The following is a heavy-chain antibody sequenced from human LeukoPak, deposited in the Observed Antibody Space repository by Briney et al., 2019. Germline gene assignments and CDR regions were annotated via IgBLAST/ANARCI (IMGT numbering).Heavy chain of an antibody. J-gene: IGHJ3*02. CDR1: GDSFSSHY. D-gene: IGHD4-17*01. CDR3: ARDLVTVTKGFDI. Sequence: PSETLSLTCAVSGDSFSSHYWTWIRQPPGKGLEWIGYISYMWSTNYNPSLKSPVTISIDTSKNQFSLKLSSVNAADTDVYYCARDLVTVTKGFDIWGQGTMVSVSS. V-gene: IGHV4-59*11. CDR2: ISYMWST.